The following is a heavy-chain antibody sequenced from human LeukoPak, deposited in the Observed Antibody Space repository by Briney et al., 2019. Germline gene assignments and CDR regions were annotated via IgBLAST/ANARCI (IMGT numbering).Heavy chain of an antibody. CDR1: GYTFTGYY. Sequence: ASVKVSCKASGYTFTGYYMHWVRQAPGQGLEWMGWINPNSGGTNYAQKFQGRVTMTRDTSISTAYMELSRLRSDDTAVYYCARVGDHDILTGSWYYGMDVWGQGTTVTVSS. CDR3: ARVGDHDILTGSWYYGMDV. V-gene: IGHV1-2*02. J-gene: IGHJ6*02. CDR2: INPNSGGT. D-gene: IGHD3-9*01.